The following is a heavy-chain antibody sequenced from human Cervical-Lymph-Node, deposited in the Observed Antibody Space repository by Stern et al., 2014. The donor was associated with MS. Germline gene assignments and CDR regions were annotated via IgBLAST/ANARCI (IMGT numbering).Heavy chain of an antibody. J-gene: IGHJ4*02. Sequence: EVQLVESGGGLVQPGRSLRLSCAASGFTFDDYAMHWVRQAPGKGLEWVSSISWNSGSIGYADSVKGRFTISRDNAKNSLYLQMNSLRAEDTAVYYCARNSYGLFWGQGTLVTVSS. CDR2: ISWNSGSI. CDR1: GFTFDDYA. V-gene: IGHV3-9*01. CDR3: ARNSYGLF. D-gene: IGHD5-18*01.